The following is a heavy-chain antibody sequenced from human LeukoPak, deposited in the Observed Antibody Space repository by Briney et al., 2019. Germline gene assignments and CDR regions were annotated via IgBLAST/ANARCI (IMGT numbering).Heavy chain of an antibody. D-gene: IGHD5-24*01. CDR2: IIPILGIA. V-gene: IGHV1-69*04. CDR1: GGTFSSYA. CDR3: ARAQEMATISPVVFDI. Sequence: SVKVSCKASGGTFSSYAISWVRQAPGQGLEWMGRIIPILGIANYAQKFQGRVTITADKSTSTAYMELSSLRSEDTAVYYCARAQEMATISPVVFDIWGQGAMVTVSS. J-gene: IGHJ3*02.